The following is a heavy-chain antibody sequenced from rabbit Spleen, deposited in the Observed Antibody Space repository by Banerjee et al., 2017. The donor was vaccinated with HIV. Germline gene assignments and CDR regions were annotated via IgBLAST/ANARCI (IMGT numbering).Heavy chain of an antibody. CDR3: VRDTWKFSL. J-gene: IGHJ4*01. Sequence: QSLEESGGGLVQPEGSLTLTCTASGFSFSSSYYIFWVRQAPGKGLEWIAYIGGGSGTTYYASWAKGRFTISKTSSTTVTLQMTSLTAADTATYFCVRDTWKFSLWGQGTLVTVS. CDR1: GFSFSSSYY. CDR2: IGGGSGTT. V-gene: IGHV1S40*01. D-gene: IGHD3-1*01.